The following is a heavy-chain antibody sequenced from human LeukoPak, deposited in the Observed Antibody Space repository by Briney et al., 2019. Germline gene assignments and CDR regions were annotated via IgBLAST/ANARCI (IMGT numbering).Heavy chain of an antibody. CDR1: GFTFSSYD. D-gene: IGHD4-23*01. CDR2: ISYDGSNK. V-gene: IGHV3-30*09. CDR3: AKESAYTSPRNSYFDY. Sequence: GRSLRLSCAASGFTFSSYDMHWVRQAPGKGLEWVAVISYDGSNKYYADSVKGRFAISRDNSRDTVNLQMNNLRADDAAVYYCAKESAYTSPRNSYFDYWGQGALVTVSS. J-gene: IGHJ4*02.